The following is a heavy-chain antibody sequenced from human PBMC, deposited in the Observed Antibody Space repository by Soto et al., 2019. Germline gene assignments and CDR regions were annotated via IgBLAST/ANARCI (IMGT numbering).Heavy chain of an antibody. J-gene: IGHJ6*02. CDR2: ISWNSGSI. D-gene: IGHD6-19*01. V-gene: IGHV3-9*01. Sequence: GGSLRLSCAASGFTFDDYAMHWVRQAPGKGLEWVSGISWNSGSIGYADSVKGRFTISRDNAKNSLYLQMNSLRAEDTALYYCAKDMVAGNYHYYYGMDVWGQGTTVTVSS. CDR3: AKDMVAGNYHYYYGMDV. CDR1: GFTFDDYA.